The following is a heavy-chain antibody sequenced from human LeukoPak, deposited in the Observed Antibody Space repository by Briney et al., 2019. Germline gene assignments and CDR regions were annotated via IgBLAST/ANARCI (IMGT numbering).Heavy chain of an antibody. V-gene: IGHV3-23*01. CDR3: AKACYYGSDGWFDP. CDR1: GFTFSSYA. CDR2: ISGSGGST. Sequence: GGSLRLSCAASGFTFSSYAMSWVRQAPGKGLEWVSAISGSGGSTYYADSVKGRFTTSRDNSKNTLYLQMNSLRAEDTAVYYCAKACYYGSDGWFDPWGQGTLVTVSS. J-gene: IGHJ5*02. D-gene: IGHD3-10*01.